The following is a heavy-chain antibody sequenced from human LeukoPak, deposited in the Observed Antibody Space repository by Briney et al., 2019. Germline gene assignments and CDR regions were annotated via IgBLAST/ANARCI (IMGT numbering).Heavy chain of an antibody. D-gene: IGHD4-17*01. CDR2: ISGSGGGT. Sequence: GGSLRLSCAASGFTFSSYAMSWVRQAPGKGLEWVSAISGSGGGTYYADSVKGRFTISRDNSKNTLYLQMNSLRAEDTAVYYCAKDLPGTVTTYLGWFDPWGQGTLVTVSS. CDR3: AKDLPGTVTTYLGWFDP. V-gene: IGHV3-23*01. CDR1: GFTFSSYA. J-gene: IGHJ5*02.